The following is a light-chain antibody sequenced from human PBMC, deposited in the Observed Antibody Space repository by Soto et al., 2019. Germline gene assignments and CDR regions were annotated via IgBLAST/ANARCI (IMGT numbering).Light chain of an antibody. CDR3: QQSYSSPWT. CDR1: QNINIY. Sequence: DIELTQSPSSLSASVGDRVTVTCRSSQNINIYLNWYQQKPGKAPKLLIFESSNLQSGVPSRFSGSGSRRDFTLTISSLQREDFATYFCQQSYSSPWTFGQGTKVEIK. CDR2: ESS. J-gene: IGKJ1*01. V-gene: IGKV1-39*01.